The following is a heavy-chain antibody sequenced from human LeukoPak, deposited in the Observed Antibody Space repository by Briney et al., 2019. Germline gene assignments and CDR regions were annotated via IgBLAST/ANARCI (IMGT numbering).Heavy chain of an antibody. D-gene: IGHD1-26*01. V-gene: IGHV3-53*01. Sequence: GGSLRLSCAASGFTVSSNYMSWVRQAPGKGLEWVSIIYSGGSTYYAGSVKGRFTISRDNSKNTLYLQMNSLRAEDTAVYYCARVMRGSYSFDYWGQGTLVTVSS. J-gene: IGHJ4*02. CDR2: IYSGGST. CDR3: ARVMRGSYSFDY. CDR1: GFTVSSNY.